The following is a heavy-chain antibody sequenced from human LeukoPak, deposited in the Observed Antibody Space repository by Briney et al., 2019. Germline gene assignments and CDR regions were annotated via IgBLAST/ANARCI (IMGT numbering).Heavy chain of an antibody. D-gene: IGHD3-10*01. Sequence: PSETLSLTCTVSGGSISSGTYYWGWIRQPPGKTLEWIGSIYSSGSTYYNSSLKSRVIILIDTSKSHFSLTLSSVTAADTAVYYCTRSDGYGLVGIWGQGTMVTVSS. CDR2: IYSSGST. CDR3: TRSDGYGLVGI. J-gene: IGHJ3*01. CDR1: GGSISSGTYY. V-gene: IGHV4-39*07.